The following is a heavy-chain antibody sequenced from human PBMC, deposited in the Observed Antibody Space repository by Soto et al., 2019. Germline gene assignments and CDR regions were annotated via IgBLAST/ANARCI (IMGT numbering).Heavy chain of an antibody. J-gene: IGHJ4*02. CDR1: GGYVSSGSYY. D-gene: IGHD2-8*01. CDR3: AITNRGYDYIPFDY. CDR2: IYYSGST. V-gene: IGHV4-61*01. Sequence: SEILSLPCTVSGGYVSSGSYYWSWIRQPPGKGLEWIGYIYYSGSTNYNPSLKSRVTISVDTSKNQFSLKLSSVTAADTAVYYCAITNRGYDYIPFDYWGQGTLVTVSS.